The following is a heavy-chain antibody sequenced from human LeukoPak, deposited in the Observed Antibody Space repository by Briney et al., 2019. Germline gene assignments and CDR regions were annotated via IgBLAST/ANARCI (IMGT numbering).Heavy chain of an antibody. CDR3: ARDVLVVVPVTLEPGYYYYGMDV. J-gene: IGHJ6*02. V-gene: IGHV3-30-3*01. D-gene: IGHD2-15*01. CDR2: ISYDGSNK. CDR1: GFTFSNYA. Sequence: GRSLRLSCVASGFTFSNYAIHWVHQAPGKGLEWVAVISYDGSNKYYADSVRGRFTISRDNSKNTLSLQMNSLRADDTAVYYCARDVLVVVPVTLEPGYYYYGMDVWGQGTTVTVSS.